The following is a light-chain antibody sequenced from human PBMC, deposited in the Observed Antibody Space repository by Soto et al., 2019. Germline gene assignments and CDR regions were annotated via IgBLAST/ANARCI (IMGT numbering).Light chain of an antibody. V-gene: IGKV3-15*01. J-gene: IGKJ1*01. CDR3: QQYNNWPPCT. CDR2: GAS. Sequence: EIVMTQSPATLSVSPGERATLSCRASQSVSTNLAWYLQKPGQAPRLLIYGASTRATGIPARFSGSGSGTEFTLTISSLQSEDFAVYYCQQYNNWPPCTFGQGTKVEIK. CDR1: QSVSTN.